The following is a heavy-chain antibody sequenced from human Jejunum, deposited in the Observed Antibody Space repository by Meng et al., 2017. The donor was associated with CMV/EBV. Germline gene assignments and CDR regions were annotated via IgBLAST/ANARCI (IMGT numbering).Heavy chain of an antibody. D-gene: IGHD6-13*01. CDR3: ARVPAELGSSSSSYYFDS. J-gene: IGHJ4*02. CDR2: VYYDGGST. V-gene: IGHV4-59*01. CDR1: RYF. Sequence: RYFGTWIRQPPGKGLEWLGYVYYDGGSTNYNPSLKSRVTISVDSPENQYALKLTSVTAADTAVYYCARVPAELGSSSSSYYFDSWGQGTLVTVSS.